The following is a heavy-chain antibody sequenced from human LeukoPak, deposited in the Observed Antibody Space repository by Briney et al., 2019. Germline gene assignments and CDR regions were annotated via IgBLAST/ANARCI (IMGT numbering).Heavy chain of an antibody. D-gene: IGHD4-17*01. Sequence: SETLSLTYAVSGGSIPSSSYYWVWIRHPPGKGPERIGSIYYSGSTYYNPSSKSRVTIAVDTSKNQFSLKLSSVTAADTAVYYCARGNYGDYDNYFDYWGQGTLVTVSS. CDR2: IYYSGST. J-gene: IGHJ4*02. CDR3: ARGNYGDYDNYFDY. CDR1: GGSIPSSSYY. V-gene: IGHV4-39*01.